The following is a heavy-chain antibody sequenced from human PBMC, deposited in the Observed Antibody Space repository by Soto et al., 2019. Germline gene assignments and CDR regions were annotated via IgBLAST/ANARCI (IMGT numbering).Heavy chain of an antibody. Sequence: QVQLVQSGAEVKKPGASVKVSCKASGYTFSGYAIAWVRQAPGQGLEWMGWVSAYTGHTDYAQNLQGRVSMTTDTSTSTAYMELRSLTSDDTAVYYCARPSGSYGDYAWSLSYWGQGILVTVSS. J-gene: IGHJ4*02. V-gene: IGHV1-18*01. CDR3: ARPSGSYGDYAWSLSY. D-gene: IGHD4-17*01. CDR2: VSAYTGHT. CDR1: GYTFSGYA.